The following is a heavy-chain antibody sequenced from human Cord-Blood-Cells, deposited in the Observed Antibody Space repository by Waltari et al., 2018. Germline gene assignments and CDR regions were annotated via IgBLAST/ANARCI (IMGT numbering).Heavy chain of an antibody. V-gene: IGHV4-34*01. J-gene: IGHJ6*03. CDR2: INHRRST. D-gene: IGHD3-3*01. CDR3: ARARFLEWLLYYYYYMDV. CDR1: GGSFSGYY. Sequence: QVQLQQWGAGLLKPSETLSLTCAVYGGSFSGYYWSWIRQPPGKGLGWIGEINHRRSTNLHPSLKSRVNISVDTSKNQFSLKLSSVTAADTAVYYCARARFLEWLLYYYYYMDVWGKGTTVTVSS.